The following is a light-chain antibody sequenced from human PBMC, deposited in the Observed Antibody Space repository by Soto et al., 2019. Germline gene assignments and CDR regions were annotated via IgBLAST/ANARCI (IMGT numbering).Light chain of an antibody. CDR2: DAS. V-gene: IGKV1-33*01. J-gene: IGKJ4*01. CDR3: QQYDNLPLT. CDR1: QSISSS. Sequence: DIQMTQSPSTLSASVGDRVTITCRASQSISSSLAWYQQKPGKAPKLLIYDASNLETGVPSRFSGSGSGTDFTFTISSLQPEDIATYYCQQYDNLPLTFGGGTKVDIK.